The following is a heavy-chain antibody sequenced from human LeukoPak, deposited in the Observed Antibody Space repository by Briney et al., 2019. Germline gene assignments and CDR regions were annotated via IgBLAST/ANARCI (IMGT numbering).Heavy chain of an antibody. Sequence: GGSLRLSCVASGLNFDDSAMHWVRQAPGKGLEWVSLISADGGSTFSSDSVKGRFSISRDNSKNSLYLQMNSLRSEDTAMYYCAKESGKFDYWGQGTLVTVSS. CDR1: GLNFDDSA. CDR2: ISADGGST. V-gene: IGHV3-43*02. CDR3: AKESGKFDY. J-gene: IGHJ4*02.